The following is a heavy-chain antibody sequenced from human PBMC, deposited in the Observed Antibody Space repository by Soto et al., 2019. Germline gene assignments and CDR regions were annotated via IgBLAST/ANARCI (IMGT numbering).Heavy chain of an antibody. CDR2: ISSSGSII. Sequence: GSLRLSCAASGFTFSSYNMNWVRQSPGKGLEWVSYISSSGSIIYYADSVKGRFTISRDNSKNTLYLQMNSLRAEDTAVYYCARDLYTWLVRAYYGMDVWGQGTTVTVSS. CDR3: ARDLYTWLVRAYYGMDV. V-gene: IGHV3-48*01. D-gene: IGHD6-19*01. J-gene: IGHJ6*02. CDR1: GFTFSSYN.